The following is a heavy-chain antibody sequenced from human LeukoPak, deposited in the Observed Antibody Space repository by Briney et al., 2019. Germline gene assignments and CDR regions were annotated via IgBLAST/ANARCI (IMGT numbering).Heavy chain of an antibody. J-gene: IGHJ4*02. CDR3: ARASIAASGYYFDY. CDR2: IYSGGST. Sequence: GGSLRLSCAASGFTVSTNYMTWVRQAPGKGLEWVSVIYSGGSTFYADSVKARFTISRDNSKNTLYLQMNSLRAEDTAVYYCARASIAASGYYFDYWGQGTLVTVSS. V-gene: IGHV3-66*02. CDR1: GFTVSTNY. D-gene: IGHD6-6*01.